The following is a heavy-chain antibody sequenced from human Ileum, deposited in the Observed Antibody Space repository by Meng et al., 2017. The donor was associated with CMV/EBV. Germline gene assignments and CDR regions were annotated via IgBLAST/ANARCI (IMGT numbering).Heavy chain of an antibody. CDR1: GGSIDSGDYS. CDR2: IYYNGNA. CDR3: ARGGIFRGLDY. J-gene: IGHJ4*02. D-gene: IGHD3-10*01. V-gene: IGHV4-30-4*08. Sequence: VPLQGSGPGLVTPSQTLSLTCSVTGGSIDSGDYSWNWVRQPPGKGLEWIGYIYYNGNAYYNPSLKSQVTISVDTSKNQFSLRLKSVTAADSAVYFCARGGIFRGLDYWGQGTLVTVSS.